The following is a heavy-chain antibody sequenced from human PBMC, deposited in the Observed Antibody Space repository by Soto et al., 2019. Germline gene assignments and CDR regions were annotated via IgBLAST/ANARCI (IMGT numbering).Heavy chain of an antibody. V-gene: IGHV1-69*12. CDR1: GGTFSSYA. D-gene: IGHD2-15*01. CDR2: IIPIFRTA. Sequence: QVQLVQSGAEVKKPGSSVKVSCKASGGTFSSYAISWVRQAPGQGLEWMGGIIPIFRTADYAQKFQGRVTIXAXEXXRTAYMELSSLRSEDTAVYYCASVETQRYYYGMDVWGQGTTVTVSS. CDR3: ASVETQRYYYGMDV. J-gene: IGHJ6*02.